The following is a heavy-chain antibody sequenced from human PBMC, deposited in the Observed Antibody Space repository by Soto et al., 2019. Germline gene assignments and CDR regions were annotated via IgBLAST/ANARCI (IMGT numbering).Heavy chain of an antibody. J-gene: IGHJ3*02. CDR3: ARGGSSDWQVALDI. Sequence: PSKTLSLTCAVHAGSLSHYYRNWTRQSPGKGLEGIGKIKHSGSSNYNPSLRSRVSISVDMSKNQFSLRLTSVTAADTAVYYCARGGSSDWQVALDIWVQGTMVT. CDR1: AGSLSHYY. V-gene: IGHV4-34*01. D-gene: IGHD6-19*01. CDR2: IKHSGSS.